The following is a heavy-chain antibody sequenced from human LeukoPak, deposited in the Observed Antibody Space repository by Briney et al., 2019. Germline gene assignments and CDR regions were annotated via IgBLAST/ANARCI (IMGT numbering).Heavy chain of an antibody. CDR1: GYTFTGYY. D-gene: IGHD6-19*01. J-gene: IGHJ5*02. CDR3: ARDRAAVAGPEDNRFDP. V-gene: IGHV1-2*02. CDR2: INPNSGGT. Sequence: ASVKVSCKASGYTFTGYYMHWVRQAPGQGLEWMGWINPNSGGTNYAQKFQGRVTMTRDTSISTAYMELSRLRSDDTAVYYCARDRAAVAGPEDNRFDPWGQGTLVTVSS.